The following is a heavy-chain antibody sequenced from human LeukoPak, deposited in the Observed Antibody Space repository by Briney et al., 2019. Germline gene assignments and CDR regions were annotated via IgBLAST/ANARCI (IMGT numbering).Heavy chain of an antibody. CDR1: VFTFRDYY. CDR2: ISSSGSTI. D-gene: IGHD6-13*01. CDR3: AREFASWYYNDYYYMDV. Sequence: GGSLTLSCAASVFTFRDYYMSCIPQAPGKGREWVSYISSSGSTIYYADSVKGRFTISRDNANNSLYLQMTSLRAEDTAVYYCAREFASWYYNDYYYMDVWGKGTTVTVSS. J-gene: IGHJ6*03. V-gene: IGHV3-11*01.